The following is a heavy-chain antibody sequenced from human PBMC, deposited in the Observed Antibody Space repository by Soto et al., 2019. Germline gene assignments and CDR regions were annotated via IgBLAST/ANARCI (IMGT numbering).Heavy chain of an antibody. J-gene: IGHJ6*02. CDR2: ISYDGSNK. D-gene: IGHD1-7*01. CDR1: GFTFSSYA. CDR3: ARDKTGTTTIYYYYGMDG. Sequence: PGGSLRLSCAASGFTFSSYAMHWVRQAPGKGLEWVAVISYDGSNKYYADSVKGRFTISRDNSKNTLYLQMNSLRAEDTAVYYCARDKTGTTTIYYYYGMDGWGQGTTVTVSS. V-gene: IGHV3-30-3*01.